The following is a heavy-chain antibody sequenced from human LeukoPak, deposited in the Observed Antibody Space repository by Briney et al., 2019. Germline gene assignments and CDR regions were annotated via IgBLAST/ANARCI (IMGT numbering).Heavy chain of an antibody. V-gene: IGHV1-8*01. J-gene: IGHJ4*02. CDR3: ATARVRGVYYFDY. CDR2: MNPNSGNT. CDR1: GYTFTSYD. Sequence: ASVKVSCKASGYTFTSYDINWVRQATGQRLEWMGWMNPNSGNTGYAQKFQGRVTMTRNTSISTAYMELSSLRSEDTAVIYCATARVRGVYYFDYWGQGTLVTVSS. D-gene: IGHD3-10*01.